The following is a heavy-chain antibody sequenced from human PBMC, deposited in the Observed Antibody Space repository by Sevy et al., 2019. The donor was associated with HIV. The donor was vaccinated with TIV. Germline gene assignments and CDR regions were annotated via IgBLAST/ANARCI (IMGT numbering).Heavy chain of an antibody. D-gene: IGHD3-22*01. CDR1: GFNFRAYG. V-gene: IGHV3-33*01. Sequence: GGSLRLSCAASGFNFRAYGMHWVRQAPGKGLEWVAVAWHNGLKEYYADSVRGRFITSRDESSSTLSLEMNSLRVEDTAVYFCARVFSPYYYSSGPAGLWGQGTPVTVSS. J-gene: IGHJ4*02. CDR2: AWHNGLKE. CDR3: ARVFSPYYYSSGPAGL.